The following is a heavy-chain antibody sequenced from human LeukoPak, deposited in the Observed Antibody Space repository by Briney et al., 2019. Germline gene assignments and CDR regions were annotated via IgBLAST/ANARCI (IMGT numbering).Heavy chain of an antibody. D-gene: IGHD6-19*01. CDR1: GYTLTELS. CDR2: FDPEDGET. J-gene: IGHJ3*02. V-gene: IGHV1-24*01. Sequence: ASVKVSCKVSGYTLTELSMHWVRQAPGKGLEWMGGFDPEDGETIYAQKFQGRVTMTEDTSTDTAYMELSSLRSEDTAVYYCATDFEGNSGWDPARLAFDIWGQGTMVTVSS. CDR3: ATDFEGNSGWDPARLAFDI.